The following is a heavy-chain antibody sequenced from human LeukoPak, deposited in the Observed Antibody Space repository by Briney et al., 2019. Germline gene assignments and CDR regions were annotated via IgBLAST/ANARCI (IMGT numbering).Heavy chain of an antibody. V-gene: IGHV3-73*01. CDR3: IVRRSLPRYYEAFDI. D-gene: IGHD3-22*01. CDR1: GFTFSGSA. J-gene: IGHJ3*02. Sequence: GGSLRLSCAASGFTFSGSAMHWVRQASGKGLEWVGRIRSKGNSYAKAYATSVKGMFTISRDDSKNTAYLQMNSLKPEDTAVYYCIVRRSLPRYYEAFDIWGQGTMVTVSS. CDR2: IRSKGNSYAK.